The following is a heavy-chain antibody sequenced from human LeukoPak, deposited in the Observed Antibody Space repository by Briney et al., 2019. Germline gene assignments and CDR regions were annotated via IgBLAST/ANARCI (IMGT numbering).Heavy chain of an antibody. Sequence: GGSLRLSCAASGFTFRSYTMHWVRQAPGKGLEWVANIRQDGSEGNYVDSVKGRFTVSRDNAKNSLYLQLNNLRAEDTAVYYCATRKCSISACRASSHHCMDFWGKGTTVIVSS. J-gene: IGHJ6*03. D-gene: IGHD3-10*01. CDR1: GFTFRSYT. V-gene: IGHV3-7*01. CDR2: IRQDGSEG. CDR3: ATRKCSISACRASSHHCMDF.